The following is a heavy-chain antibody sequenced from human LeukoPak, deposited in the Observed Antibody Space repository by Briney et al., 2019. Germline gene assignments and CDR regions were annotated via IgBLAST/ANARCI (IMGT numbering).Heavy chain of an antibody. CDR1: GFTFSSYG. V-gene: IGHV3-30*02. CDR2: IRYDGSDK. CDR3: AKGRGYTQDV. D-gene: IGHD5-18*01. J-gene: IGHJ6*04. Sequence: GGSLRLSCAASGFTFSSYGIHWVRQAPGKGLEWVAFIRYDGSDKYYADSVKGRFTISRDNSKNTLYLQVNSLRAEDTAVYYCAKGRGYTQDVWGKGTTVTVSS.